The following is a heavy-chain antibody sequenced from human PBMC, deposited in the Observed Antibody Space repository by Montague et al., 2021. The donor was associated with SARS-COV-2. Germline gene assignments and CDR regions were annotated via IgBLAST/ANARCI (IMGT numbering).Heavy chain of an antibody. CDR1: GDSMSGSNSY. CDR2: ISYTGST. CDR3: ARLYIQKTLVGASRRRWFDP. Sequence: SETLSLTCSVSGDSMSGSNSYWGWIRQPPGKGLESIGSISYTGSTSYNASLKSQVTMSVDTSKSEFSLRLSSVTASDTAVYYCARLYIQKTLVGASRRRWFDPWGQGTLVTVSS. J-gene: IGHJ5*02. D-gene: IGHD1-26*01. V-gene: IGHV4-39*01.